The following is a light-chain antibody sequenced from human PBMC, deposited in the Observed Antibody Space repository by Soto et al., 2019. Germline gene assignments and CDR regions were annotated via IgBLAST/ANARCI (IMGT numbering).Light chain of an antibody. CDR2: DAP. CDR1: QSISSW. V-gene: IGKV1-5*01. J-gene: IGKJ2*01. CDR3: QQYNSYSPYT. Sequence: DIQMTQSPSTLSASVGDRVTITCRASQSISSWLAWYQQKPGKAPKLLIYDAPSLESGVPSRFSGSGSGTEFTLTISSLQPDDFAAYYRQQYNSYSPYTFGQGTKLEIK.